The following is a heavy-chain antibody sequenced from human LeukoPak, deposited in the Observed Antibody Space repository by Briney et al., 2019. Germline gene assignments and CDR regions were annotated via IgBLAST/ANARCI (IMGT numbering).Heavy chain of an antibody. V-gene: IGHV5-51*01. D-gene: IGHD4-11*01. CDR2: IYPGDSDP. Sequence: GDSLKISCKGSGYSFTSYWIGWVRQMPGKGLEWMGIIYPGDSDPSYSPSFQGQVTISADKSISTAYLQWSSLKASDTAMYYCARAPYSDYVAFDYWGQATLVTVSS. CDR3: ARAPYSDYVAFDY. J-gene: IGHJ4*02. CDR1: GYSFTSYW.